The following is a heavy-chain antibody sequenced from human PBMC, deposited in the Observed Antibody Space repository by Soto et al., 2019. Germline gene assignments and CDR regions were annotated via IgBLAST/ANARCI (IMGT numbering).Heavy chain of an antibody. D-gene: IGHD3-16*01. J-gene: IGHJ4*02. CDR3: ARSITFGGVPL. CDR1: GFTVSSNY. V-gene: IGHV3-66*01. CDR2: IYSGGST. Sequence: EVQLVESGGGLVQPGGSLRLSCAASGFTVSSNYMSWVRQAPGKGLEWVSVIYSGGSTYYSDSVKGRFSISRDNSKNTLSLQMNSLRAEDTAVYYCARSITFGGVPLWGQGTLVTVSS.